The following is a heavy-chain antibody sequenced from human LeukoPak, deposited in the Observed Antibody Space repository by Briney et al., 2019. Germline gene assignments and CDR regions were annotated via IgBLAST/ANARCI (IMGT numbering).Heavy chain of an antibody. J-gene: IGHJ4*02. Sequence: GGSLRLSCAASGFTVSSNYMSWVRQAPGKGLEWVSVIYSGGSTYYADSVKGRFTISRDNSKNTLYLQMNSLRAEDTAVYYCARERVENQQLVGGNYWGQGTLVTVSS. CDR1: GFTVSSNY. V-gene: IGHV3-66*01. CDR3: ARERVENQQLVGGNY. D-gene: IGHD6-6*01. CDR2: IYSGGST.